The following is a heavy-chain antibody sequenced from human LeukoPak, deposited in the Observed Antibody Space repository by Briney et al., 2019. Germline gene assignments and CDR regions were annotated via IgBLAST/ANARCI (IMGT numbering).Heavy chain of an antibody. V-gene: IGHV3-7*03. CDR3: ARDSGWWRFDF. Sequence: PGGSLRLSCAASGLNFSSRWMNWVRQAPGQGLEGVASIKEDGSEKHNVDSVKGRFTISRDNGKNSLYLQMNSLRAEDTAVYYCARDSGWWRFDFWGQGTLVTVSS. CDR1: GLNFSSRW. D-gene: IGHD6-13*01. CDR2: IKEDGSEK. J-gene: IGHJ4*02.